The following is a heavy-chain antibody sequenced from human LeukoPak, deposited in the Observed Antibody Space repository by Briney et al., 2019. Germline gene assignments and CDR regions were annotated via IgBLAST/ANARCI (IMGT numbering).Heavy chain of an antibody. CDR1: GFTFSSYA. CDR2: MSSNGGST. V-gene: IGHV3-64*01. D-gene: IGHD1-14*01. CDR3: ARDRKTDDAFDI. J-gene: IGHJ3*02. Sequence: PGGSLRLSCAASGFTFSSYAMHWVRQAPGKGLEYVSAMSSNGGSTYYANSVKGRFTISRDNSKNTLYLQMGSLRAEDMAVYYCARDRKTDDAFDIWGRGTMVTVSS.